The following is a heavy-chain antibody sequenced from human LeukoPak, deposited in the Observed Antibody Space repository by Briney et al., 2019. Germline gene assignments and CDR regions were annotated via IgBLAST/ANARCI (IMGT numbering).Heavy chain of an antibody. CDR3: ARQNRYCSSTSRYF. Sequence: LSETLSLTCAVSGYSISSGYYWGWIRQPPGKGLEWIGSIYHSGSTYYNPSLKSRVTISVDTSKNQFSLKLSSVTAADTAVYYCARQNRYCSSTSRYFWGQGTLVTVSS. CDR1: GYSISSGYY. D-gene: IGHD2-2*01. J-gene: IGHJ4*02. CDR2: IYHSGST. V-gene: IGHV4-38-2*01.